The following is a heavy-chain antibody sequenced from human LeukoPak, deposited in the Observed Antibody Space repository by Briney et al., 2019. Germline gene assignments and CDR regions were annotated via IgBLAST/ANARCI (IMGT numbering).Heavy chain of an antibody. J-gene: IGHJ4*02. Sequence: GGSLRLSCAASGFTFSSYGMHWVRQAPGKGLEWVAFIRYDGSNKYYADSVKGRFTISRDNSKNTLYLQMNSLRAEDTAVYYCAKDLGQWLAQYYFDYWGQGTLVTVSS. CDR2: IRYDGSNK. V-gene: IGHV3-30*02. CDR3: AKDLGQWLAQYYFDY. D-gene: IGHD6-19*01. CDR1: GFTFSSYG.